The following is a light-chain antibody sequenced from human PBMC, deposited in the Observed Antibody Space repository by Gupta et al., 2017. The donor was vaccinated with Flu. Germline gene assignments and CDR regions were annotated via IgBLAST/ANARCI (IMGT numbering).Light chain of an antibody. CDR2: GSS. CDR1: SSNIGAGYD. CDR3: QSSDISLIWV. Sequence: QSVLTQPPSVSGAPGTRVTISCTGSSSNIGAGYDVYWYQQLPGTAPKRLSYGSSYRPSGVPARVSGSKSGNYDSLAMTGLHAEDEAEYDCQSSDISLIWVFGGGTKLTVL. V-gene: IGLV1-40*01. J-gene: IGLJ3*02.